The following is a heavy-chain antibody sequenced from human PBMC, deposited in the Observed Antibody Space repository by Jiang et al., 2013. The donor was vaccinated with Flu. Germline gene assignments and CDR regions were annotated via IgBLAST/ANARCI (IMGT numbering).Heavy chain of an antibody. Sequence: VQLLESGGGVVQPGRSLRLSCAASGFTFSSYAMHWVRQAPGKGLEWVAVISYDGSNKYYADSVKGRFTISRDNSKNTLYLQMNSLRAEDTAVYYCARDRRGYSYGYFDYWGQGTLVTVSS. V-gene: IGHV3-30-3*01. J-gene: IGHJ4*02. CDR1: GFTFSSYA. CDR3: ARDRRGYSYGYFDY. D-gene: IGHD5-18*01. CDR2: ISYDGSNK.